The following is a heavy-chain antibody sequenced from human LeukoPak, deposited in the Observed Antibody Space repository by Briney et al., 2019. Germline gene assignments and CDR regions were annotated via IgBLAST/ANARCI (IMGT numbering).Heavy chain of an antibody. CDR2: IYPGDSDT. CDR3: ARNAIAARPKGAFDI. J-gene: IGHJ3*02. V-gene: IGHV5-51*01. D-gene: IGHD6-6*01. CDR1: GYSFTSYW. Sequence: GESLKISCKGSGYSFTSYWIGWVRQMPGKGLEWMGIIYPGDSDTRYSPSFQGQVTISADKSISTAYLQWSSLKASDTAMYHCARNAIAARPKGAFDIWGQGTMVTVSS.